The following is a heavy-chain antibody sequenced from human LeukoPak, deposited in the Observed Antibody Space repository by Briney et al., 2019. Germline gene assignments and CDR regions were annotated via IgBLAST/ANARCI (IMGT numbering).Heavy chain of an antibody. CDR1: GGIYRITA. V-gene: IGHV1-69*05. D-gene: IGHD4-23*01. J-gene: IGHJ1*01. CDR2: IIPMSTTA. Sequence: ASVKVSCKVSGGIYRITAITWVRQAPGQGLEWMGGIIPMSTTANYAQKFQGRVTITRDGSTSTAYMEVSSLRSEDTALYYCATYGGNTAEYFQHWGQGTLVTVSS. CDR3: ATYGGNTAEYFQH.